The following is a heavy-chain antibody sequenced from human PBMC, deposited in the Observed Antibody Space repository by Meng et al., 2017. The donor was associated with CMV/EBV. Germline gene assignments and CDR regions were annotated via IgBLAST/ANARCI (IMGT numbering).Heavy chain of an antibody. D-gene: IGHD4-11*01. CDR1: GFTFSSYG. J-gene: IGHJ6*02. V-gene: IGHV3-49*04. CDR3: TRATVTTYYYYYYGMDV. CDR2: IRSKAYGGTT. Sequence: GGSLRLSCAASGFTFSSYGMHWVRQAPGKGLEWVGFIRSKAYGGTTEYAASVKGRFTISRDDSKSIAYLQMNSLKTEDTAVYYCTRATVTTYYYYYYGMDVWGQGTTVTVSS.